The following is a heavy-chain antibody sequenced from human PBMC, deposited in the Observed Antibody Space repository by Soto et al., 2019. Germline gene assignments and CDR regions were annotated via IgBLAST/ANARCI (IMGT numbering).Heavy chain of an antibody. D-gene: IGHD2-2*01. V-gene: IGHV1-69*08. CDR3: ARDQEPAAPTYNLYYGMDV. CDR2: IIPILGIA. CDR1: GGTFSSYT. J-gene: IGHJ6*02. Sequence: QVQLVQSGAEVKKPGSSVKVSCKASGGTFSSYTISWVRQAPGQGLEWMGRIIPILGIANYAQKFQGRVTITADKSTSTAYMELSSLRSEDTAVYYCARDQEPAAPTYNLYYGMDVWGQGTTVTVSS.